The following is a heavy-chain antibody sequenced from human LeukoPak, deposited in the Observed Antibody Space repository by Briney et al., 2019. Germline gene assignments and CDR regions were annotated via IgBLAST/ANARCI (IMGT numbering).Heavy chain of an antibody. V-gene: IGHV3-21*01. CDR3: ARAGYCSGGSCYHDFDY. D-gene: IGHD2-15*01. CDR2: ISSSSSYI. J-gene: IGHJ4*02. Sequence: KPGGSLRLSCAASGFTFSSYSMNWVRQAPGKGLEWVSSISSSSSYIYYADSVNGRFTISRDNAKNSLYLQMNSLRAEDTAVYYCARAGYCSGGSCYHDFDYWGQGTLVTVSS. CDR1: GFTFSSYS.